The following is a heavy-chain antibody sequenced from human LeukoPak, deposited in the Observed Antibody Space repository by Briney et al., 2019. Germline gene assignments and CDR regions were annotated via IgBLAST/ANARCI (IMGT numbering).Heavy chain of an antibody. Sequence: SETLSLTCTVSGGSVSSGSYYWSWIRQPPGKGLEWIGYIYYSGSTNYNPSLKSRVTISVDTSKNQFSLKLSSVTAADTAVYYCARAVDRDWFDPWGQGTLVTVSS. D-gene: IGHD1-14*01. J-gene: IGHJ5*02. CDR3: ARAVDRDWFDP. CDR2: IYYSGST. V-gene: IGHV4-61*01. CDR1: GGSVSSGSYY.